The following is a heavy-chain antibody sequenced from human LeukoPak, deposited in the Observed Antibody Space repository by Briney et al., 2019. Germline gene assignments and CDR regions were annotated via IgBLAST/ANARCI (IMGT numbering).Heavy chain of an antibody. CDR3: ARARVAGIGVDY. D-gene: IGHD6-19*01. V-gene: IGHV4-34*01. Sequence: PSETLSLTCAVYGGSYSGYYWSWIRQPPGKGLEWIGEINHSGSTNYNPSLKSRVTISVDTSKNQFSLKLSSVTAADTAVYYCARARVAGIGVDYWGQGTLVTVSS. J-gene: IGHJ4*02. CDR1: GGSYSGYY. CDR2: INHSGST.